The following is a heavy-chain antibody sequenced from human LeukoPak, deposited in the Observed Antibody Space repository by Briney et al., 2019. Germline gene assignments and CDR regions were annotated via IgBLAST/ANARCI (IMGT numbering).Heavy chain of an antibody. CDR2: IYYSGST. J-gene: IGHJ4*02. Sequence: KTSETLSLTCTVSGGSISSYYWSWIRQPPGKGLEWIGNIYYSGSTYYNASLQSRVTISIDTSKNQFSLRLNSVTAADTAMYFCVKSGGYGLIDYWGQGTLVIVSS. CDR3: VKSGGYGLIDY. CDR1: GGSISSYY. V-gene: IGHV4-59*04. D-gene: IGHD1-26*01.